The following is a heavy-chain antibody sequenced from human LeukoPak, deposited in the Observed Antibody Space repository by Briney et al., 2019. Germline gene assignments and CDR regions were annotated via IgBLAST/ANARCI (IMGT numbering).Heavy chain of an antibody. V-gene: IGHV4-59*01. D-gene: IGHD3-16*01. CDR2: FHNSGTS. CDR1: DDSISDYY. J-gene: IGHJ4*02. Sequence: SETLSLTCTVSDDSISDYYRGWIRQPPGKGLEWIGYFHNSGTSTYNPSLKSRVTISADTSKNQFSLKLNSLTTADTAVYYCTRGAGWLIDYRGQGILVTVSS. CDR3: TRGAGWLIDY.